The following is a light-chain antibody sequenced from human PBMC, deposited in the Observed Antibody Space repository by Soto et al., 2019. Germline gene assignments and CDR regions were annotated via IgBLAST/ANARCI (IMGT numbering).Light chain of an antibody. V-gene: IGLV2-11*01. Sequence: QSVLTQPRSVSGSPGQSVTISCTGTSSDVGGYNYVTWYQQYPGKAPKVMIYDVKTRPSGVPDRFSGSKSGNTASLTISGLQAEDEADYYCCSYAGDYTFVFGPGNKLTVL. CDR3: CSYAGDYTFV. J-gene: IGLJ1*01. CDR2: DVK. CDR1: SSDVGGYNY.